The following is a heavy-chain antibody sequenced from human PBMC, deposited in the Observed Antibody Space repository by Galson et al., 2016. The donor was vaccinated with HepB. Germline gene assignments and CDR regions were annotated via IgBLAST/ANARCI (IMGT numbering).Heavy chain of an antibody. V-gene: IGHV3-21*06. J-gene: IGHJ4*02. CDR1: GFSFNTYA. Sequence: SLRLSCAASGFSFNTYAMNWVRQAPGKGLEWVSSISSSVSYIYFNDSVKGRFPISKDNAANSLSLQMNSLRAEAPAVYYCAGGRTRYGDDARGDFDYWGQGSLVTVSS. CDR2: ISSSVSYI. D-gene: IGHD4-17*01. CDR3: AGGRTRYGDDARGDFDY.